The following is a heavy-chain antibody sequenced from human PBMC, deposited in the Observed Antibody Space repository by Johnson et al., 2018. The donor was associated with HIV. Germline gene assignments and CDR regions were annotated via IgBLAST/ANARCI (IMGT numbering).Heavy chain of an antibody. CDR3: VRGWVGATLRAFDI. J-gene: IGHJ3*02. CDR2: IYSGGNT. CDR1: GFSISSNY. V-gene: IGHV3-53*01. Sequence: VQLVESVGGLIHPGGSLRLSCEASGFSISSNYLSWVRQAPGKSLEWVSIIYSGGNTYYADSVKGRFTISRDNSKNTLYLQMNSLTTEDTALYYCVRGWVGATLRAFDIWGQGTMVTVSS. D-gene: IGHD1-26*01.